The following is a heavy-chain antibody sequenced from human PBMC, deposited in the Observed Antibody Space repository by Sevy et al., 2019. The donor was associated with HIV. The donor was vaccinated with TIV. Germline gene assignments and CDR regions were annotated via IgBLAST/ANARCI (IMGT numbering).Heavy chain of an antibody. V-gene: IGHV3-48*03. D-gene: IGHD1-26*01. CDR3: AREGGSYYEDPFDI. Sequence: GGSLRLSCAASGFSFSNYEMNWVRQAPGKGLEWVSYITGSGSTIYYADSVKGRFTISRDNAKNSLYLQMNSLRAEDTAVYYCAREGGSYYEDPFDIWGQGTMV. CDR2: ITGSGSTI. CDR1: GFSFSNYE. J-gene: IGHJ3*02.